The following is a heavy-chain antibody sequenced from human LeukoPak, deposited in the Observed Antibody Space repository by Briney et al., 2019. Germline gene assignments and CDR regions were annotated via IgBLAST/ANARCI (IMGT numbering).Heavy chain of an antibody. V-gene: IGHV3-53*01. CDR3: AKDEATSGGGLAS. CDR2: MYTGGTT. CDR1: GFTVSSTH. D-gene: IGHD3-16*01. J-gene: IGHJ4*02. Sequence: PGGSLRLSCASSGFTVSSTHMSWVRQASGKGLEWVSAMYTGGTTYYADSVKGRFTFSRDNSRNTLFLHMNSLRADDTAVYYCAKDEATSGGGLASWGQGTLVTVSS.